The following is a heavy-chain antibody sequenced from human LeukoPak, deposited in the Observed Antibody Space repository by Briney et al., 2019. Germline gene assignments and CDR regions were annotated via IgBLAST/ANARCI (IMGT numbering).Heavy chain of an antibody. Sequence: GGSLRLSCAASGFAFNKYAMHWVRQAPGKGLEWVAVISYDGSNKYYADSVKGRFTISRDNSKNTLYLQMNSLRAEDTAVYYCARDLTHYFDYWGQGTLVTVSS. J-gene: IGHJ4*02. CDR3: ARDLTHYFDY. V-gene: IGHV3-30-3*01. CDR1: GFAFNKYA. CDR2: ISYDGSNK.